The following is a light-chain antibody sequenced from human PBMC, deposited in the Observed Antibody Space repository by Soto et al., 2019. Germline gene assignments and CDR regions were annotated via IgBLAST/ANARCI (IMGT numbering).Light chain of an antibody. J-gene: IGKJ4*01. CDR3: QQNYSNPLA. V-gene: IGKV1-39*01. CDR2: AAS. Sequence: IHLTPIPFSLSATIQGRLTMTFLASQSISSYLDWYQQKPGKAPKLLIYAASSLQSGVPSRFSGSGSGTDFTLTISCLQPEDFATYCCQQNYSNPLAFGGGTKVDIK. CDR1: QSISSY.